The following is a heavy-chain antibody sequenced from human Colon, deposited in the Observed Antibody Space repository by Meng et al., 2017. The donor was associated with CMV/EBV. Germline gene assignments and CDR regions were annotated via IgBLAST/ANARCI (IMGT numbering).Heavy chain of an antibody. CDR3: ARGVIAVGQRHYFDH. CDR1: GFNFRSSA. D-gene: IGHD6-19*01. V-gene: IGHV3-23*01. J-gene: IGHJ4*02. CDR2: ISGGGTST. Sequence: GESLKISCAASGFNFRSSAMSWVRQAPGKGLEWVSSISGGGTSTYYPDSVKGRFTISRDTPKNTLFLQLNRLRADDTAVYYCARGVIAVGQRHYFDHWGQGTLVTVSS.